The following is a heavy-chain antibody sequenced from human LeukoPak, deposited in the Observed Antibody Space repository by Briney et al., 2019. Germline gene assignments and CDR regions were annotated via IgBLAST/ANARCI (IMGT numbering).Heavy chain of an antibody. V-gene: IGHV4-59*08. Sequence: SETLSLTCTVSGYSISGYYWGWIRQPPGKGLEWIGYIYYSGSTNYNPSLKSRVTISVDTSKNQFSLKLSSVTAADTAVYYCARVGSSGWYYFDYWGQGTLVTVSS. J-gene: IGHJ4*02. CDR3: ARVGSSGWYYFDY. D-gene: IGHD6-19*01. CDR2: IYYSGST. CDR1: GYSISGYY.